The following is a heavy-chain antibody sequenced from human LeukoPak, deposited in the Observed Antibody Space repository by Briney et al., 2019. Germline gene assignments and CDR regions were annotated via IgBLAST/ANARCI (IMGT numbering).Heavy chain of an antibody. CDR3: ARDGMEYGMDV. J-gene: IGHJ6*02. Sequence: GGSLRLSCAASGFTFSSYWMSWVRQAPGKGGEGVANIKQDGSEKYYVDSVKCRFTISRDNAKNSLYLQMNSLRAEDTAVYYCARDGMEYGMDVWGQGTTVTVSS. CDR1: GFTFSSYW. CDR2: IKQDGSEK. D-gene: IGHD1-1*01. V-gene: IGHV3-7*01.